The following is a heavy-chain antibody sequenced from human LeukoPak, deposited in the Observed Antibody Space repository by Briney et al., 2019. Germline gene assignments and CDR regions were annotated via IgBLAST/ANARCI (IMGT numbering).Heavy chain of an antibody. J-gene: IGHJ4*02. CDR3: ARGREAARPPLGY. D-gene: IGHD6-6*01. CDR2: IYYSGIT. CDR1: GGSISRSDHY. V-gene: IGHV4-30-4*01. Sequence: SETLSLTCSVSGGSISRSDHYWSWIRQPPGKGLEWIGYIYYSGITYYNPSLKSRVTISVDTSKSQFSLKLSSVTAADTAVYYCARGREAARPPLGYWGQGTLVTVSS.